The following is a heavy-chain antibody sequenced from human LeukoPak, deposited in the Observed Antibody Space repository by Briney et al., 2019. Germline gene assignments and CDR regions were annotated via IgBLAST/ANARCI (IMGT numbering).Heavy chain of an antibody. D-gene: IGHD3-16*01. Sequence: GGSLRLSCAASGFTFSSYAMSWVRQAPGKGLEWVSAISGSGGSTYYADSVKGRFTISRDNSKNTVYLQMNSLRAEDTAVYYCASKSRSAWGYYFDYWGQGTLVTVSS. V-gene: IGHV3-23*01. CDR2: ISGSGGST. CDR1: GFTFSSYA. CDR3: ASKSRSAWGYYFDY. J-gene: IGHJ4*02.